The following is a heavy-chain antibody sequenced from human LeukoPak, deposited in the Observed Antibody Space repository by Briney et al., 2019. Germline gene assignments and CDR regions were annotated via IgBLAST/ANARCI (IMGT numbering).Heavy chain of an antibody. Sequence: GASVKVSCKASGYTFTNYAMHWVRQAPGQGLEWMGWINAATGNTGYSQKFQGTVTITRDTSASTGYMDLSSLRPEDTAVYYCARDKYGDFDYWGQGTLVTVSS. CDR2: INAATGNT. V-gene: IGHV1-3*01. D-gene: IGHD2-2*01. J-gene: IGHJ4*02. CDR1: GYTFTNYA. CDR3: ARDKYGDFDY.